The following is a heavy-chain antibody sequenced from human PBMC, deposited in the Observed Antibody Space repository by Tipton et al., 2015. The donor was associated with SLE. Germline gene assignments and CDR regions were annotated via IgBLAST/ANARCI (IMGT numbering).Heavy chain of an antibody. Sequence: TLSLTCTVSGASISSSTSYWARIRQPPGKGLEWIGSIHYSGTTYYNPSLKSRLTMFVDTSKKQFSLGLSSVTAADTAVYFCARRESGSGWYGAIDSGGQGTLVTVSS. D-gene: IGHD6-19*01. J-gene: IGHJ4*02. CDR3: ARRESGSGWYGAIDS. V-gene: IGHV4-39*01. CDR2: IHYSGTT. CDR1: GASISSSTSY.